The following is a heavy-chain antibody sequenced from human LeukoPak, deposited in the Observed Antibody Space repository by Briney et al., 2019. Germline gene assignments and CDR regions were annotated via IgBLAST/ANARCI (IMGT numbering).Heavy chain of an antibody. V-gene: IGHV3-53*01. CDR2: IYNDGRT. CDR1: GFIVNNKY. D-gene: IGHD3-22*01. J-gene: IGHJ3*02. CDR3: ARGLFLSGYLDAFDI. Sequence: GGSLRLSCAASGFIVNNKYMTWVRQAPGKGLEWVSLIYNDGRTYYADSVKGRCTISRDNSKNTLYLQMNSLRVEDTAVYYCARGLFLSGYLDAFDIWGQGTVVTVSS.